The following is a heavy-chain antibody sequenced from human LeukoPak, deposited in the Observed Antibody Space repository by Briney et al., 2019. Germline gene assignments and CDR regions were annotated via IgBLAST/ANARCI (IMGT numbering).Heavy chain of an antibody. CDR2: INHSGST. V-gene: IGHV4-34*01. CDR1: GGSFSGYY. J-gene: IGHJ4*02. Sequence: KPSETLSLTCAVYGGSFSGYYWSWIRQPPGKGLEWIGEINHSGSTNYNPSLKSRVTISVDTSKNQFSLKLSSVTAADTAVYYCARRRNIVVVVAATPFDYWGQGTLVTVSS. CDR3: ARRRNIVVVVAATPFDY. D-gene: IGHD2-15*01.